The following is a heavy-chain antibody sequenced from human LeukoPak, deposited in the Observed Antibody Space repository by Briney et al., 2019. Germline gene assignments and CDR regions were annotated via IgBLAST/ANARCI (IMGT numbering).Heavy chain of an antibody. J-gene: IGHJ1*01. Sequence: SETLSLTCIVSGGSISSHYWSWIRQPPGKGLECIGNIYYSGSTNYNPSLKSRVTMSVDTSRNQLSLELSSVTAADTAVYYCARAAGHCNTTTCYPGYFQHWGQGTLVTVSS. CDR1: GGSISSHY. CDR2: IYYSGST. V-gene: IGHV4-59*11. D-gene: IGHD2-2*01. CDR3: ARAAGHCNTTTCYPGYFQH.